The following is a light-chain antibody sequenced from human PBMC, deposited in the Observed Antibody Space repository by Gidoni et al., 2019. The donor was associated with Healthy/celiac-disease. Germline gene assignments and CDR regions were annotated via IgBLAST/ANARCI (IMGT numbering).Light chain of an antibody. J-gene: IGKJ3*01. V-gene: IGKV2-28*01. CDR2: LGS. Sequence: DIELTQSPLSLPVTPGEPASISCRSSQSLLHSNGYNYLDWYLQKPGQSPQLLIYLGSNRASGVPDRFSGSGSGTDFTLKISRVEAEDVGVYYCMQARQTPFTFGPGTKVDIK. CDR3: MQARQTPFT. CDR1: QSLLHSNGYNY.